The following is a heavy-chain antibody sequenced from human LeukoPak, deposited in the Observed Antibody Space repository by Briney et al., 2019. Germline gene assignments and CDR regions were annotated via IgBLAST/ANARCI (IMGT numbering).Heavy chain of an antibody. CDR2: IYYSGST. J-gene: IGHJ3*02. CDR3: ARGSSSGYRDALDI. Sequence: SETLSLTCTVSGGSISSYYWSWIRQPPGKGLEWIGYIYYSGSTYYNPSLKSRVTISVDTSKNQFSLKLSSVTAADTAVYYCARGSSSGYRDALDIWGQGTMVTVSS. D-gene: IGHD3-22*01. V-gene: IGHV4-59*01. CDR1: GGSISSYY.